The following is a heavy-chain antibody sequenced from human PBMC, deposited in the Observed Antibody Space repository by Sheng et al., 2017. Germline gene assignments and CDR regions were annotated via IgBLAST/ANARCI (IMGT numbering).Heavy chain of an antibody. CDR3: ARDIILGNDYGDKPFDY. J-gene: IGHJ4*02. Sequence: QVQLVQSGAEVKKPGASVKVSCKASGYTFTSYGISWVRQAPGQGLEWMGWISAYNGNTNYAQKLQGRVTMTTDTSTSTAYMELRSLRSDDTAVYYCARDIILGNDYGDKPFDYWGQGTLVTVSS. D-gene: IGHD4-17*01. CDR1: GYTFTSYG. CDR2: ISAYNGNT. V-gene: IGHV1-18*01.